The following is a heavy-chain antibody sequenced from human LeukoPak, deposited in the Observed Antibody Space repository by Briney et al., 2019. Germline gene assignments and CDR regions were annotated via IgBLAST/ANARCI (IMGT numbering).Heavy chain of an antibody. CDR1: GFTFSSYA. V-gene: IGHV3-30*04. J-gene: IGHJ4*02. CDR3: ATYGYGPGSFPSPIDY. CDR2: ISYDGSNK. D-gene: IGHD3-10*01. Sequence: GRSLRLSCAASGFTFSSYAMHWVRQAPGKGLEWVAVISYDGSNKYYADSVKGRFTISRDNSKNTLYLQMNSLRAEDTAVYYCATYGYGPGSFPSPIDYWGQGTLVTVSS.